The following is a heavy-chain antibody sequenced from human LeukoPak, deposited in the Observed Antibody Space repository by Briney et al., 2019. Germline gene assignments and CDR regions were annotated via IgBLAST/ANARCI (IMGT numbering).Heavy chain of an antibody. CDR3: ARVVLSYCSSTSCYRAGRFDY. J-gene: IGHJ4*02. CDR1: GGSFSGYY. Sequence: SETLSLTCAVYGGSFSGYYWSWIRQPPGKGLEWIGEINHSGSTNYNPSLKSRVTISVDTSKNQFSLKLSSVTAADTAVYYCARVVLSYCSSTSCYRAGRFDYWGQGTLVTVSS. D-gene: IGHD2-2*01. V-gene: IGHV4-34*01. CDR2: INHSGST.